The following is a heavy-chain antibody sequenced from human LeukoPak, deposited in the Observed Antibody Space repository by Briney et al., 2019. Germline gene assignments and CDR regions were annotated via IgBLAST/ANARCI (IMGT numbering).Heavy chain of an antibody. CDR3: ARDRAGYSYGPTWPIDY. CDR1: GYTYTSYG. CDR2: ISAYNGNT. D-gene: IGHD5-18*01. Sequence: GASVKVSCKASGYTYTSYGISWVRQAPGQGLEWMGWISAYNGNTNYAQKLQGRVTMTTDTSTSTAYMELRSLRSDDTAVYYCARDRAGYSYGPTWPIDYWGQGTLVTVSS. V-gene: IGHV1-18*04. J-gene: IGHJ4*02.